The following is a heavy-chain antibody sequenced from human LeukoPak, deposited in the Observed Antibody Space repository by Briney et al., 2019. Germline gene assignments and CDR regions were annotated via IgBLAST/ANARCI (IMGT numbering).Heavy chain of an antibody. Sequence: GGSLRLSCAASGFTFSTYAMHWVRQAPGKGLDWVAFISYDGSDKDYADSVKGRFTIFRDNSKNTLYLQMNSLRAEDTAVYYCARDHPDYWGQGNLVTVSS. CDR3: ARDHPDY. CDR1: GFTFSTYA. V-gene: IGHV3-30*04. CDR2: ISYDGSDK. J-gene: IGHJ4*02.